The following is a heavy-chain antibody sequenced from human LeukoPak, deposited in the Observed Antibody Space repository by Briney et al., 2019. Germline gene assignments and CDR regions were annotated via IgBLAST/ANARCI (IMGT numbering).Heavy chain of an antibody. J-gene: IGHJ4*02. D-gene: IGHD6-13*01. CDR2: ISGSGGST. V-gene: IGHV3-23*01. Sequence: GGSLRLSCAASGFTFSSYAMSWVRQAPGKGLEWVSAISGSGGSTYYADSVKGRFTISRDNSKNTLYLEINSLRADDTAIYFCAKTASSSWGFFDYWGQGTLVTVSS. CDR1: GFTFSSYA. CDR3: AKTASSSWGFFDY.